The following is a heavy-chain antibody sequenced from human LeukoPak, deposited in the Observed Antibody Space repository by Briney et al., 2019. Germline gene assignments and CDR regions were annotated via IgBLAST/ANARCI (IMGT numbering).Heavy chain of an antibody. D-gene: IGHD3-16*02. Sequence: PGGSLRLSCAASGFTFSNAWMSWVRQAPGKGLEWVGRIKSKTDGGTTDYAAPVKGRFTISRDDSKNTLYLQMNSLKTEDTAVYYCTTDLTITFGGVNVIPNWGQGTLVTVSS. J-gene: IGHJ4*02. CDR1: GFTFSNAW. CDR3: TTDLTITFGGVNVIPN. V-gene: IGHV3-15*01. CDR2: IKSKTDGGTT.